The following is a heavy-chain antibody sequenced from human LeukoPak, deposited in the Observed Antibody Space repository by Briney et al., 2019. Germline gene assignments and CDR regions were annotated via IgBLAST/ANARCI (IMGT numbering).Heavy chain of an antibody. D-gene: IGHD3-3*01. Sequence: PGGSLRLSCAASGFTFCSYGMHWVRQAPGKGLEWVAVIWHDGSNKYYADSVKGRFTISRDDSKNTLYLQMNSLRAEDTAVYYCAKDRSVAAPLYYFDYWSQGTLVTVSS. CDR2: IWHDGSNK. V-gene: IGHV3-33*06. CDR1: GFTFCSYG. J-gene: IGHJ4*02. CDR3: AKDRSVAAPLYYFDY.